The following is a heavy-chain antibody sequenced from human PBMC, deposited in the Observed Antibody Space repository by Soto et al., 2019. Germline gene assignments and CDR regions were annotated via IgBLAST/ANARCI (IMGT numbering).Heavy chain of an antibody. D-gene: IGHD1-7*01. J-gene: IGHJ6*03. Sequence: PGGSLRLSCAASGFTFSSYAMSWVRQAPGKGLEWVSAISGSGGSTYYADSVKGRFTISRDNSKNTLYLQMNSLRAEDTAVYYCAKDRLELPPYYYYYLDVWGKGTTVTVSS. V-gene: IGHV3-23*01. CDR2: ISGSGGST. CDR1: GFTFSSYA. CDR3: AKDRLELPPYYYYYLDV.